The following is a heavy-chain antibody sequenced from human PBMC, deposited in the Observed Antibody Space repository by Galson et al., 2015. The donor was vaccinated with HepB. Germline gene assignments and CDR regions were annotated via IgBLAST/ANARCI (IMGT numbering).Heavy chain of an antibody. D-gene: IGHD6-19*01. Sequence: SLRLSCAASGFTFSSYAMSWVRQAPGKALAWVSAITDTGGATFYADSVKGRFTISRDNSKGTLYLQMNILRAEDTAVYYCAKHITVATYDYWGQGTLVTVSS. CDR2: ITDTGGAT. J-gene: IGHJ4*02. CDR3: AKHITVATYDY. CDR1: GFTFSSYA. V-gene: IGHV3-23*01.